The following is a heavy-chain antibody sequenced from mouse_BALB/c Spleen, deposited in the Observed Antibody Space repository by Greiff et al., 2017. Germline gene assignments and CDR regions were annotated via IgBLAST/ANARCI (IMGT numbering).Heavy chain of an antibody. D-gene: IGHD1-1*01. Sequence: VQLQQSGPELVKPGASVKMSCKASGYTFTDYVISWVKQRTGQGLEWIGEIYPGSGSTYYNEKFKGKATLTADKSSSTAYMQLSSLTSEDSAVYYCARRGYYGSSLWAMDYWGQGTSVTVSS. CDR2: IYPGSGST. V-gene: IGHV1-77*01. J-gene: IGHJ4*01. CDR1: GYTFTDYV. CDR3: ARRGYYGSSLWAMDY.